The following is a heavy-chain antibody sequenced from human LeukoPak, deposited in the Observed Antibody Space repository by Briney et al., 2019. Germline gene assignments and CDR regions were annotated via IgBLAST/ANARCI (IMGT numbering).Heavy chain of an antibody. CDR3: ARAGGTRPYYYGMDV. V-gene: IGHV4-34*01. D-gene: IGHD3-16*01. CDR2: INHSGST. J-gene: IGHJ6*02. Sequence: SETLSLTCAVYGGSFSGYYWSWIRQPPGKGLEWIGEINHSGSTNYNPSLKSRVTISVDTSKNQFSLKLSSVTAADTAVYYCARAGGTRPYYYGMDVWGQGTTVTVSS. CDR1: GGSFSGYY.